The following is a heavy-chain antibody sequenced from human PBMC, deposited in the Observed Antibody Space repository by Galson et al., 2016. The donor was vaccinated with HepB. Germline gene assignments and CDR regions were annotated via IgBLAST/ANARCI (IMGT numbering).Heavy chain of an antibody. J-gene: IGHJ4*02. V-gene: IGHV4-39*01. CDR3: ARHSGVSSVTYQGIDY. CDR1: GGSISRSAYY. CDR2: IHYSGST. D-gene: IGHD1-26*01. Sequence: SETLSLTCTVSGGSISRSAYYWGWIRQPPGKGLEWIGSIHYSGSTSYYASLKSRVTISVDTSKNQFSLNLRPVTAADTAVYYCARHSGVSSVTYQGIDYWGQGTLVTVSS.